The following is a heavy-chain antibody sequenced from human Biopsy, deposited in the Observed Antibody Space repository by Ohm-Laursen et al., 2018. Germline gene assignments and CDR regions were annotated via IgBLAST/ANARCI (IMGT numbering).Heavy chain of an antibody. V-gene: IGHV4-59*07. CDR2: IYYSGST. D-gene: IGHD2/OR15-2a*01. CDR3: ARATNSTGWPYYYFYGMDV. CDR1: GGSISSDY. Sequence: SDTLSLTWTVSGGSISSDYWSWIRQTPGKGLEWIGYIYYSGSTNYNPSLKSRVAISVDTSKNQFSLRLNSVTAADTAVYYCARATNSTGWPYYYFYGMDVWGQGITVTVSS. J-gene: IGHJ6*02.